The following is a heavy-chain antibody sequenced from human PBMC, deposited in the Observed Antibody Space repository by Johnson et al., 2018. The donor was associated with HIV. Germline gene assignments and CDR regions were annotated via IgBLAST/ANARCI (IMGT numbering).Heavy chain of an antibody. CDR1: GFTFSSYA. J-gene: IGHJ3*02. CDR2: IRYDGSNK. D-gene: IGHD5-24*01. Sequence: QMLLVESGGGLVQPGGSLRLSCAASGFTFSSYAMSWVRQAPGQGLEWVAFIRYDGSNKYYVASVKGRFTIPRDNFKNTLYLQMNSLKTEDTAVYYCTTALRGTVTRDGYILDAFDIWGEGTMVTVSS. V-gene: IGHV3-30*02. CDR3: TTALRGTVTRDGYILDAFDI.